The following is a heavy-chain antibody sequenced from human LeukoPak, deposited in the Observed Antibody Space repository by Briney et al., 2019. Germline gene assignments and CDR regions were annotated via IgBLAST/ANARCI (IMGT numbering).Heavy chain of an antibody. CDR1: GFTFSSYE. CDR2: INWNGGST. V-gene: IGHV3-20*04. CDR3: ARGSYYYYYYMDV. J-gene: IGHJ6*03. Sequence: PGGSLRLSCAASGFTFSSYEMSWVRQAPGKGLEWVSGINWNGGSTGYADSVKGRFTISRDNAKNSLYLQMNSLRAEDTALYYCARGSYYYYYYMDVWGKGTTVTVSS.